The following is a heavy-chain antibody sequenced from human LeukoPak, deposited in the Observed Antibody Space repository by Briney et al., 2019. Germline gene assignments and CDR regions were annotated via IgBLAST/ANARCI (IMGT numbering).Heavy chain of an antibody. V-gene: IGHV3-23*01. D-gene: IGHD3-22*01. CDR1: GFPFSSYA. CDR2: IIASGGST. CDR3: AKELSYYDSPPFGY. Sequence: GGSLRLSCAASGFPFSSYAMSWVRQAPGKGLEWVSSIIASGGSTYYADSVRGRFTISRDNSKNTLYLQMNSLRAEDTAVYYCAKELSYYDSPPFGYWGQGTLVTVSS. J-gene: IGHJ4*02.